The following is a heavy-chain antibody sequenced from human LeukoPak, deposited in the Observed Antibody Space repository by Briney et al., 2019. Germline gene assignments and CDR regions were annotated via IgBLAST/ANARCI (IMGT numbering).Heavy chain of an antibody. D-gene: IGHD2-2*01. J-gene: IGHJ4*02. CDR1: GGTFSSYA. Sequence: SVTVSCKASGGTFSSYAISWVRQAPGQGLEWMGRIIPILGIANYAQKFQGRVTITADKSTSTAYMELSSLRSEDTAVYYCARGFSVVVPAAHPSMDYWGQGTLVTVSS. V-gene: IGHV1-69*04. CDR3: ARGFSVVVPAAHPSMDY. CDR2: IIPILGIA.